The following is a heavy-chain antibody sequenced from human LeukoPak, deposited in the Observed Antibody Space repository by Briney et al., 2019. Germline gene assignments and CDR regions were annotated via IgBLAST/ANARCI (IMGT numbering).Heavy chain of an antibody. D-gene: IGHD3-22*01. J-gene: IGHJ4*02. CDR3: ARDASCYYDGSGYYLGY. CDR2: IHTSGST. Sequence: SETLSLTCIVSGGSISSCSWNWIRQPAGKGLEWIGRIHTSGSTNYNPSLTSRVTMSVDTSKNQFSLNLSSVTAADTAVYYCARDASCYYDGSGYYLGYWGQGTLVTVFS. V-gene: IGHV4-4*07. CDR1: GGSISSCS.